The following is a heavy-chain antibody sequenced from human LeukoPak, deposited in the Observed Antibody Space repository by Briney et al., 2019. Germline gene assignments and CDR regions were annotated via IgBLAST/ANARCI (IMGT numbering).Heavy chain of an antibody. D-gene: IGHD3-10*01. CDR2: INPNSGGT. CDR3: ASDSSRGLWFGDNSSYMDV. J-gene: IGHJ6*03. V-gene: IGHV1-2*02. CDR1: GYTFTGYY. Sequence: GASVKVSCNASGYTFTGYYMHWVRQAPGQGLEWMGWINPNSGGTNYAQKFQGRVTMTRDTSISTAYMELSSLRSEDTAVYYCASDSSRGLWFGDNSSYMDVWGKGTTVTISS.